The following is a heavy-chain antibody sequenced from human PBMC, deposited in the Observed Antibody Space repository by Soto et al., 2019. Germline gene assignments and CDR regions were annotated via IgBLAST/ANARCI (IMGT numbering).Heavy chain of an antibody. V-gene: IGHV4-59*08. J-gene: IGHJ4*02. CDR1: GDSISSYY. D-gene: IGHD6-13*01. CDR3: ARHRRGSSSLEY. Sequence: SETLSLTCTVSGDSISSYYWSWIRQPPGKGLEWIGNIYYSGSTNYNPSLKSRVTISVDTSKNQFSLKLSSVTAADTAVYYCARHRRGSSSLEYWGQGTLVTVSS. CDR2: IYYSGST.